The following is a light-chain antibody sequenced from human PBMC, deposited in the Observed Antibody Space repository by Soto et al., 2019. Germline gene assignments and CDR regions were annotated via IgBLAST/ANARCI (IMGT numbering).Light chain of an antibody. V-gene: IGLV2-14*03. CDR3: SSYTTRTTEA. CDR1: SSDVGAFNY. Sequence: QSALTQPASVSGSPGQSISISCIGTSSDVGAFNYVSWYQHHPGKAPQLIIYDVTSRPSGVSNRFSASKSGNTASLTISGLQVEDEADYYCSSYTTRTTEAFGTRTKVT. CDR2: DVT. J-gene: IGLJ1*01.